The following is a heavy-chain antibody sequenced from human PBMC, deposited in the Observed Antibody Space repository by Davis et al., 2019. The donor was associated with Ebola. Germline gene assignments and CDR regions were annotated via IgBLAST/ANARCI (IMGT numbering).Heavy chain of an antibody. CDR3: ARGNTAMVTMNWFDP. J-gene: IGHJ5*02. D-gene: IGHD5-18*01. CDR2: IYYSGST. CDR1: GGSISSSSYY. Sequence: SETLSLTCTVSGGSISSSSYYWGWIRQPPGKGLEWIGYIYYSGSTNYNPSLKSRVTISVDTSKNQFSLKLSSVTAADTAVYYCARGNTAMVTMNWFDPWGQGTLVTVSS. V-gene: IGHV4-61*05.